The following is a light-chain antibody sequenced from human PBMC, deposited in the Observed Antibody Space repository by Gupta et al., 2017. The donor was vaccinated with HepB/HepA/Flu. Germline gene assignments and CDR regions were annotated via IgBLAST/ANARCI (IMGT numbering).Light chain of an antibody. CDR3: CSYVGSSTVV. CDR1: SNDVGAYNF. V-gene: IGLV2-23*02. Sequence: QSALTQPASVSGSPGQAITISCPGTSNDVGAYNFVSWYQHHPDKAPELMIYEVTKRPSGVSNRFSGSKSGNTASLTISGLQPEDEADYYCCSYVGSSTVVFGGGTKLTVL. CDR2: EVT. J-gene: IGLJ2*01.